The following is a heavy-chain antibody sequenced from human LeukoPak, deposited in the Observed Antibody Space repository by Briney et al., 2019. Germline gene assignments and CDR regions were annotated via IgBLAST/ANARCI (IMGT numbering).Heavy chain of an antibody. D-gene: IGHD6-13*01. Sequence: SETLSLTCTVSGGSISSYYWSWIRQPPGKGLEWIGEINHSGSTNYNPSLKSRVTISVDTSKNQFSLKLSSVTAADTAVYYCARGFYRLSGWLGNTIAAAGNVPFDYWGQGTLVTVSS. V-gene: IGHV4-34*01. CDR1: GGSISSYY. CDR2: INHSGST. CDR3: ARGFYRLSGWLGNTIAAAGNVPFDY. J-gene: IGHJ4*02.